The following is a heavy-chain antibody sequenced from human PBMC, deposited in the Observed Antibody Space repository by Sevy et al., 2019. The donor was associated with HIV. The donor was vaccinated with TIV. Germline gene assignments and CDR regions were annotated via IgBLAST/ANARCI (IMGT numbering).Heavy chain of an antibody. CDR1: RGSFTGYY. D-gene: IGHD5-18*01. V-gene: IGHV4-34*01. CDR3: ARGVGNSYGYDPDY. CDR2: INHSGST. Sequence: SETLSLTCAVYRGSFTGYYWSWIRQPPGKGLEWIGEINHSGSTTYNPSFKSRVTISVDTSKNQFSLRRTSVTAADTAVYYCARGVGNSYGYDPDYWGQGTLVTVSS. J-gene: IGHJ4*02.